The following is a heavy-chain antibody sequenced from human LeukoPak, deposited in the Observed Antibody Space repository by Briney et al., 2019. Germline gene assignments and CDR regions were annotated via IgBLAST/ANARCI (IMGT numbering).Heavy chain of an antibody. Sequence: GASVTVSFKASGYTFTSYGISWVRQAPGQGVEGMRWISAYNGNTNCAQKLQGRVTMTTDTSTSTAYMELRSLRSDDTAVYYCAREALLLWPPDIWGQGTMVTVSS. D-gene: IGHD3-10*01. CDR3: AREALLLWPPDI. J-gene: IGHJ3*02. CDR2: ISAYNGNT. V-gene: IGHV1-18*01. CDR1: GYTFTSYG.